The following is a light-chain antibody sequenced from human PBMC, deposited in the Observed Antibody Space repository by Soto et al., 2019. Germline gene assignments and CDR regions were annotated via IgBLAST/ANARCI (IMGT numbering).Light chain of an antibody. CDR1: SSNIGAGYD. Sequence: QSVLTQPPSVSGAPGQRVTISCTGSSSNIGAGYDVHWYQQLPGTAPKLLSYGDNNRPSGVPDRFSGSKSGTSASLAITGLQAEDEGDYYCQSYDSSLSAWVFGGGTNLTVL. J-gene: IGLJ3*02. V-gene: IGLV1-40*01. CDR2: GDN. CDR3: QSYDSSLSAWV.